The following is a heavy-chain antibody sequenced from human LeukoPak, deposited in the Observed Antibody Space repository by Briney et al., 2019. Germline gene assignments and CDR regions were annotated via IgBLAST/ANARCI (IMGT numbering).Heavy chain of an antibody. J-gene: IGHJ4*02. CDR3: ARQHGGNYLYC. CDR2: IFYTGTT. CDR1: GVSISYNY. V-gene: IGHV4-59*01. D-gene: IGHD4-23*01. Sequence: PSETLSLTCTVSGVSISYNYWSWIRQPPGKGLEWIGQIFYTGTTAYNPSLKSRVSMSLDTSNNQFSLRLSSVTAGDTAVYYCARQHGGNYLYCWGQGTPVTVSS.